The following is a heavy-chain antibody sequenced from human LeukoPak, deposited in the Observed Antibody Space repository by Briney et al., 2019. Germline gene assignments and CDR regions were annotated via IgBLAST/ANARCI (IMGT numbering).Heavy chain of an antibody. CDR3: ASLDYYDSSGSRFFDY. CDR2: ITPILGIA. D-gene: IGHD3-22*01. Sequence: SVKVSCKASGGTFSSYTISWVRQAPGQGLEWMGRITPILGIANYAQKFQGRVTITADKSTSTAYMELSSLRSEDTAVYYCASLDYYDSSGSRFFDYWGQGTLVTVSS. CDR1: GGTFSSYT. J-gene: IGHJ4*02. V-gene: IGHV1-69*02.